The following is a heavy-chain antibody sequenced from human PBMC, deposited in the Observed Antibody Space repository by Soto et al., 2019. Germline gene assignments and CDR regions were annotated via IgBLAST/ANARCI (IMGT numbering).Heavy chain of an antibody. CDR3: TTAPPAYNWFDP. CDR2: IDPSDSYT. V-gene: IGHV5-10-1*01. J-gene: IGHJ5*02. CDR1: GYSFTSYW. Sequence: PGESLKISCKGSGYSFTSYWISWVRQMPGKGLEWMGRIDPSDSYTNYSPSFQGHVTISADKSISTAYLQWSSLKASDTAMYYCTTAPPAYNWFDPWGQGTLVTVSS. D-gene: IGHD5-18*01.